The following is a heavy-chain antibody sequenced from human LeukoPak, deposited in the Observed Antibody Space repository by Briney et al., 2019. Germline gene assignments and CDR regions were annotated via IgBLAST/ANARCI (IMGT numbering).Heavy chain of an antibody. J-gene: IGHJ5*02. CDR2: IYSSGRT. D-gene: IGHD2/OR15-2a*01. Sequence: SETLSLTCTVSGGSISSYYWTWIRQPPGKGLEWIGYIYSSGRTNYNPSLKSQVTLSVDTSKNQFSLKVISVTAADTAVYYCARLSAGFNSSYWFDPWGQGTLVTVSS. CDR1: GGSISSYY. CDR3: ARLSAGFNSSYWFDP. V-gene: IGHV4-4*09.